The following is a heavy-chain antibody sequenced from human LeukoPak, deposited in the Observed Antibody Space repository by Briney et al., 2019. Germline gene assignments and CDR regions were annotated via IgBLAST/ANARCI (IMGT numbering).Heavy chain of an antibody. CDR2: IYSGGST. CDR1: GFTFSGYA. CDR3: ARGVVVTAELDY. Sequence: GGSLRLSCEASGFTFSGYAVSWVRQAPGKGLEWVSIIYSGGSTYSADSVKGRFTISRHNSKNTLDLQMNSLRAEDTAVYYCARGVVVTAELDYWGQGTMVTGSS. J-gene: IGHJ4*02. V-gene: IGHV3-53*04. D-gene: IGHD2-21*02.